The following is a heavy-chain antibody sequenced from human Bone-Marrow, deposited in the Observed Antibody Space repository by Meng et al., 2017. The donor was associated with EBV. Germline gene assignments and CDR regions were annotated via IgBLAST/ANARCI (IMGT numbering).Heavy chain of an antibody. CDR2: INPNNGDT. J-gene: IGHJ4*02. CDR1: GYTFISYY. CDR3: ARVSAGGIAVAGPAGGFDY. V-gene: IGHV1-2*02. Sequence: GRLGQFGAEVRKPGASVKVSCKASGYTFISYYIHWVRQAPGQGLEWMGWINPNNGDTKFAQKFQGRVTLTRDTSIRTAYMDLNRLGSDDTAVYYCARVSAGGIAVAGPAGGFDYWGQGTLVTVSS. D-gene: IGHD6-19*01.